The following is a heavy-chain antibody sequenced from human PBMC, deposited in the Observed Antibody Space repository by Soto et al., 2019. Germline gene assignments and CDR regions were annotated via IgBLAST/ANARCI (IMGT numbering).Heavy chain of an antibody. Sequence: QVQLVQSGAEVKKPGASVKVSCKASGYTFTSYYMHWVRQAPGQGLEWMGIINPSGGSTSYAQKFQGRVTMTRDTSTSTGYMELSSLRSEDTAVYYCARDLNGGGSYDYWGQGTLVTLSS. V-gene: IGHV1-46*01. D-gene: IGHD1-26*01. CDR1: GYTFTSYY. CDR3: ARDLNGGGSYDY. CDR2: INPSGGST. J-gene: IGHJ4*02.